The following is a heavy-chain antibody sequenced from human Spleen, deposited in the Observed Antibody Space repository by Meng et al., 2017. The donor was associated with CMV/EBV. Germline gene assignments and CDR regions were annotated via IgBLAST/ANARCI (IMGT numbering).Heavy chain of an antibody. CDR3: ARGSFYSSSWYGVYYYYGMDV. CDR2: INPSGGST. J-gene: IGHJ6*02. V-gene: IGHV1-46*01. Sequence: ASVKVSCKASGYYFTDYYIHWVRQAPGQGLEWMGMINPSGGSTHYAQKFQGRVTLTRDTSTSTAYLQWSSLKASDTAMYYCARGSFYSSSWYGVYYYYGMDVWGQGTTVTVSS. D-gene: IGHD6-13*01. CDR1: GYYFTDYY.